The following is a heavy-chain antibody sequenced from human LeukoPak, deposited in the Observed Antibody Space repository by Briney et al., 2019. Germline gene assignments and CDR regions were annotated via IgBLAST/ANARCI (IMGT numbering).Heavy chain of an antibody. D-gene: IGHD3-10*01. Sequence: PSETLSLTCTVSGGSISSSSYYWGWIRQPPGKGLEWIGSIYYSGSTYYNPSLKSRVTISVDTSKNQFSLKLSSVTAADTAVYYCARVRITRRLGAYYYYYYYMDVWGKGTTVTVSS. CDR2: IYYSGST. J-gene: IGHJ6*03. CDR3: ARVRITRRLGAYYYYYYYMDV. V-gene: IGHV4-39*07. CDR1: GGSISSSSYY.